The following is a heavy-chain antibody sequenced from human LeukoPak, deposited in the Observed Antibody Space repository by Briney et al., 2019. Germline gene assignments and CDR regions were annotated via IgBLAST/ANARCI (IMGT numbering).Heavy chain of an antibody. CDR2: MKQDGSEK. V-gene: IGHV3-7*03. D-gene: IGHD3-22*01. J-gene: IGHJ4*02. CDR3: ARDVLYDSSDY. Sequence: GGSLRLSCAASGFTFSSYSMNWVRQAPGKGLEWVANMKQDGSEKYYVDSVKGRFTISRDNAKNSLYLQMNSLRAEDTAVYYCARDVLYDSSDYWGQGTLVTVSS. CDR1: GFTFSSYS.